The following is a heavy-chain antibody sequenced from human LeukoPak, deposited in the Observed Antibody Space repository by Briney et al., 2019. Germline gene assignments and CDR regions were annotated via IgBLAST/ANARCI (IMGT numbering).Heavy chain of an antibody. D-gene: IGHD6-6*01. CDR1: GFTFSSYG. V-gene: IGHV3-30*18. Sequence: GRSLRLSCAASGFTFSSYGMHWVRQAPGKGLEWVAVISYDGSNKYYADSVKGRFTISRDNSRNAVYVQMNSLTPEDTAVYYCVKGLDYSSSQMDSWGQGTQVTVSS. CDR2: ISYDGSNK. CDR3: VKGLDYSSSQMDS. J-gene: IGHJ4*02.